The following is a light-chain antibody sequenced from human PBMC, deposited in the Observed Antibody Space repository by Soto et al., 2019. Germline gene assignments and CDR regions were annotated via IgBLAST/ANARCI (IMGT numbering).Light chain of an antibody. J-gene: IGLJ2*01. V-gene: IGLV6-57*02. CDR1: SGSIATNY. CDR3: QSYDSTNHVV. CDR2: EDN. Sequence: NFMLTQPHSVSESPGKTVTISCTGSSGSIATNYVQWYQQRPGSAPTTVIYEDNQRPSGVPDRFSGSIDRSSNSASLTISGLKTEDEADYYCQSYDSTNHVVFGGGTKVTVL.